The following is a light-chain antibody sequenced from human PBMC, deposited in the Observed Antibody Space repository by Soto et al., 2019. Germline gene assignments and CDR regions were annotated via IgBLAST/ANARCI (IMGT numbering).Light chain of an antibody. Sequence: QSALPQPASVSGSPGQSMTISCTGTTTDLGSYDYVSWYQQHPGQAPKLMIYNVNNRPSGISDRFSGSKSGNTASLTISGLQAEDEADYYCISYSNINTPVRFGGGTQLPVL. J-gene: IGLJ2*01. CDR3: ISYSNINTPVR. CDR2: NVN. V-gene: IGLV2-14*03. CDR1: TTDLGSYDY.